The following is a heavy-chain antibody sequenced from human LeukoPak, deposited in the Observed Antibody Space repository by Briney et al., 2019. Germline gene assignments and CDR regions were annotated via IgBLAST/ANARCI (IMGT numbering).Heavy chain of an antibody. J-gene: IGHJ3*02. CDR1: GFTFTSYG. CDR2: ISAYNGDT. Sequence: GASVQVSCKASGFTFTSYGFSWVRQAPGQGIEWIGWISAYNGDTKYAQKFLGRVTMTMDTSTNTAYMELISLRYDDTAVYYCARMRNCHRQDAVDMWGQRTMVTVSS. D-gene: IGHD1-20*01. V-gene: IGHV1-18*01. CDR3: ARMRNCHRQDAVDM.